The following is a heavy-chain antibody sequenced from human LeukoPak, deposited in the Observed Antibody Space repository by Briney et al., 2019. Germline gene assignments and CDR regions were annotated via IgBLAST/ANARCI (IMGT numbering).Heavy chain of an antibody. Sequence: QPGGSLRLSCAASGFTFSSYSMNWVRQAPGKGLEWLSYISSSSTTIYYADSVKGRFTISRDDSKNTLYLQMNILRAEDTAVYFCAREQWLDYWGQGTLVTVSS. V-gene: IGHV3-48*01. J-gene: IGHJ4*02. CDR1: GFTFSSYS. D-gene: IGHD6-19*01. CDR2: ISSSSTTI. CDR3: AREQWLDY.